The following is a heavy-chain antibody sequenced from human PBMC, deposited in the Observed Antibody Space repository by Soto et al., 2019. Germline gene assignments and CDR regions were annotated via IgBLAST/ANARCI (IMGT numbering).Heavy chain of an antibody. J-gene: IGHJ6*02. Sequence: ASVKVSCKASGYTFTSYGISWVRQAPGQGLEWMGWISAYNGNTNYAQKLQGRVTMTTDTSTSTAYMELRSLRSDDTAVYYCATPLRGVMSGYYYYGMDVWGQGTTVTVSS. CDR2: ISAYNGNT. CDR1: GYTFTSYG. V-gene: IGHV1-18*01. CDR3: ATPLRGVMSGYYYYGMDV. D-gene: IGHD3-10*01.